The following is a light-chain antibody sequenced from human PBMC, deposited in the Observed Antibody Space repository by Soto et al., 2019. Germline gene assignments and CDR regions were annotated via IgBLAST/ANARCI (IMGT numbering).Light chain of an antibody. CDR2: GAS. CDR1: QTVSRS. J-gene: IGKJ2*01. V-gene: IGKV3-15*01. CDR3: QQYIDWPPYT. Sequence: EVVLTQSPATLSVSPGERATLSCRASQTVSRSLAWYQQKPGQAPRLLIYGASMRATGVPDRFSGSGSGTDFTLTISSLLSEYFAVYYCQQYIDWPPYTFGQGTKVEIK.